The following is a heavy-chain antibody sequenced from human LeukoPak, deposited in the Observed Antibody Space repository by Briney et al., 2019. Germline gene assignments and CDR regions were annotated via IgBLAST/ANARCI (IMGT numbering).Heavy chain of an antibody. CDR1: GFTFSSYW. J-gene: IGHJ3*02. D-gene: IGHD3-9*01. CDR2: IKQDGSEK. CDR3: ARGQTYYDILTGYYSNAFDI. Sequence: GSLRLSCAAFGFTFSSYWMSWVRQAPGKGLEWVANIKQDGSEKYYVDSVKGRFTISRDNAKNSLYLQMNSLRAEDTAVYYCARGQTYYDILTGYYSNAFDIWGQGTMVTVSS. V-gene: IGHV3-7*01.